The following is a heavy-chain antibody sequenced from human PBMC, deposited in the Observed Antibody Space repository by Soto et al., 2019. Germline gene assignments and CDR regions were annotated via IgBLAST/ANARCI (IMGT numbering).Heavy chain of an antibody. D-gene: IGHD6-13*01. Sequence: GGSLRLSCAASGFTFSSYGMHWVRQAPGKGLEWVAVIWYDGSNKYYADSVKGRFTISRDNSKNTLYLQMNSLRAEDTAVYYCARGLPSGRGAAAGLLIDPWGQGTLVTVSS. V-gene: IGHV3-33*01. CDR3: ARGLPSGRGAAAGLLIDP. J-gene: IGHJ5*02. CDR2: IWYDGSNK. CDR1: GFTFSSYG.